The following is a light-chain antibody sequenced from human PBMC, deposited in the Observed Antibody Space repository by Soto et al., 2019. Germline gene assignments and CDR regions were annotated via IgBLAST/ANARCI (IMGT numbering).Light chain of an antibody. CDR1: QGISSW. Sequence: DIKMSLSPSSVSATVGDRVTITFRASQGISSWLAWYQQKPGKGPKLLIYVASTLQSGVPSRFSGSGSGTEFTLTISSLQSEDFAVYYCQQYNNWPSFGQGTRLEIK. V-gene: IGKV1-12*02. CDR2: VAS. J-gene: IGKJ5*01. CDR3: QQYNNWPS.